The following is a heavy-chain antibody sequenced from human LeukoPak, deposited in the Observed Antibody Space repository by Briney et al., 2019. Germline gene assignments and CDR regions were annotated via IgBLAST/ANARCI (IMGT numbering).Heavy chain of an antibody. CDR1: GFTFSRYD. CDR3: ARVLASSSVGAFDI. D-gene: IGHD3-22*01. V-gene: IGHV3-13*04. Sequence: PGGSLRLSCAGSGFTFSRYDMHWVRQATGKGLEWVSAIGTTGDTYHPGSVKGRFTISREDAKNSLYLQMNSLRAGDTAVYYCARVLASSSVGAFDIWGQGTMVTVSS. J-gene: IGHJ3*02. CDR2: IGTTGDT.